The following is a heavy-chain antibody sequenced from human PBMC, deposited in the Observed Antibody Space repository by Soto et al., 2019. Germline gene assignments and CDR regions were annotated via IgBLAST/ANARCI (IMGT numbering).Heavy chain of an antibody. D-gene: IGHD6-19*01. V-gene: IGHV4-34*01. CDR3: ARGRKKEWLNYYYYYGMDV. J-gene: IGHJ6*02. CDR1: GGSFSGYY. Sequence: QVQLQQWGAGLLKPSETLSLTCAVYGGSFSGYYWSWIRQPPGKGLEWIGEINHSGSTNYNPSLKSRVTISVDTSKNQFSLKLSSVTAADTAVYYCARGRKKEWLNYYYYYGMDVWGQGTTVTVSS. CDR2: INHSGST.